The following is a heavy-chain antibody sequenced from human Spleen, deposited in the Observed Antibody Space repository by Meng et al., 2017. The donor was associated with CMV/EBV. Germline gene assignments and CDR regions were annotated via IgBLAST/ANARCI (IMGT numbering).Heavy chain of an antibody. Sequence: GGSLRLSCAASGFTFSSYSMNWVRQAPGKGLEWVSSISSSSSYIYYADSVKGRFTISRDNAKNSLYLQMNSLRAEDTAVYYCARRGSGSYSPREIFDYWGQGTLVTVSS. D-gene: IGHD3-10*01. CDR3: ARRGSGSYSPREIFDY. CDR2: ISSSSSYI. J-gene: IGHJ4*02. CDR1: GFTFSSYS. V-gene: IGHV3-21*01.